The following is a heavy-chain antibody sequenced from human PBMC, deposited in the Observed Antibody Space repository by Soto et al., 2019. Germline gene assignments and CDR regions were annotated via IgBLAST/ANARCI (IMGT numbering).Heavy chain of an antibody. CDR1: GYTFTSYY. J-gene: IGHJ6*02. CDR2: INPSGGST. CDR3: AREVGSIWGGMAV. V-gene: IGHV1-46*01. D-gene: IGHD3-16*01. Sequence: QVQLVQSGAEVKKPGASVKVSCKASGYTFTSYYMYWVRQAPGQGLEWMGIINPSGGSTSYAQKYQGRVTMTRDTSTSTVYMELSSLRSEDTAVYYCAREVGSIWGGMAVWGQGTTVTVSS.